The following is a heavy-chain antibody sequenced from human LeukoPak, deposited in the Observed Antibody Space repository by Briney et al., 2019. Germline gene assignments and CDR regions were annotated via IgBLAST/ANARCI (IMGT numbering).Heavy chain of an antibody. Sequence: GGSLRLSCAASGFTFSSYAMHWVRQAPGKGLEWVSAISGSGGSTYYADSVKGRFTISRDNSKNTLYLQMNSLRAEDTAVYYCAKDGAPYYYDSSGYLDYWGQGTLVTVSS. D-gene: IGHD3-22*01. J-gene: IGHJ4*02. CDR3: AKDGAPYYYDSSGYLDY. CDR2: ISGSGGST. CDR1: GFTFSSYA. V-gene: IGHV3-23*01.